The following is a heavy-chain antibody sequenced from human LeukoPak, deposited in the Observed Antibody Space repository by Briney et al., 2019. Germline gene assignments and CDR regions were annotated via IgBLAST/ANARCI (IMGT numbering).Heavy chain of an antibody. CDR1: GYTFTGYY. CDR3: ARASRITMVRGAPFDY. CDR2: INPNSGGT. J-gene: IGHJ4*02. D-gene: IGHD3-10*01. V-gene: IGHV1-2*02. Sequence: RASVKVSCKASGYTFTGYYMHWVRQAPGQGLEWMGWINPNSGGTNYAQKFQGRVTMTRDTSISTAYMELSRLRSDDTAVYYCARASRITMVRGAPFDYWGQGTLVTVSS.